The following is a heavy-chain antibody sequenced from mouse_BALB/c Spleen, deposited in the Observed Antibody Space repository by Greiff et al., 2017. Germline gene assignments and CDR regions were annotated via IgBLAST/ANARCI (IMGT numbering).Heavy chain of an antibody. CDR2: ISSGSSTI. J-gene: IGHJ4*01. D-gene: IGHD2-4*01. CDR1: GFTFSSFG. Sequence: QRVESGGGLVQPGGSRKLSCAASGFTFSSFGMHWVRQAPEKGLEWVAYISSGSSTIYYADTVKGRFTISRDNPKNTLFLQMTSLRSEDTAMYYCARERGYEITARVYAMDYWGQGTSVTVSA. V-gene: IGHV5-17*02. CDR3: ARERGYEITARVYAMDY.